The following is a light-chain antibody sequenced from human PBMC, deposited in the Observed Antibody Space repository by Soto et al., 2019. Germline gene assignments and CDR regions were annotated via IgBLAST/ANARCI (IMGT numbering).Light chain of an antibody. CDR1: ETVATN. CDR3: QDYNSWT. J-gene: IGKJ1*01. CDR2: GAS. V-gene: IGKV3-15*01. Sequence: VMTQSPATLSVSPGERATLSCWASETVATNLAWYQQKPGQAPRLLISGASTRAAGISDRFRGSGSGTEFTLTISSLQPDDFATYYCQDYNSWTFGQGTKVDIK.